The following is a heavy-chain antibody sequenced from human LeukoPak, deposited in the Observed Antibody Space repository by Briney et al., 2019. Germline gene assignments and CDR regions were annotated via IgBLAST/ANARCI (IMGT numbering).Heavy chain of an antibody. CDR2: TYHSGST. CDR1: GYSISSGYY. V-gene: IGHV4-38-2*01. J-gene: IGHJ3*02. Sequence: PSETLSLTCAVSGYSISSGYYWGWLRPPPGKGQEWIGSTYHSGSTYYNPSLKSRFTISVDKSKNKLSLNLRSVTAADTAVYYCAKTALYSGGWSEDGAFDIWGQGTMVTVSS. CDR3: AKTALYSGGWSEDGAFDI. D-gene: IGHD6-19*01.